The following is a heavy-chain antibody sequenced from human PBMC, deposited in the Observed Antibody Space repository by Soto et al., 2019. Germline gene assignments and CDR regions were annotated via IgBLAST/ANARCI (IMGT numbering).Heavy chain of an antibody. Sequence: SETLSLTCAVSGGSISSGGSSWTWIRQPPGKGLEWIGYIYHSGSTYYNPSLKSRVTISVDRSKNQFSLKLTSVTAADTAVYYCARVPDRWGQGTLVTVSS. CDR3: ARVPDR. J-gene: IGHJ5*02. CDR2: IYHSGST. V-gene: IGHV4-30-2*01. D-gene: IGHD2-2*01. CDR1: GGSISSGGSS.